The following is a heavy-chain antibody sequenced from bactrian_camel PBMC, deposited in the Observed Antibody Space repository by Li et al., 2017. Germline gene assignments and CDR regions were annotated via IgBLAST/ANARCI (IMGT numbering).Heavy chain of an antibody. V-gene: IGHV3S53*01. Sequence: HVQLVESGGGSLQSGGSLRLSCAVSAYKSSIYCMGWFRQAPGKEREEVATFDTDGRTTYAVSVEGRFTISRDNAKDTWYLQMNSLKPEDTAMYRCRICVDGPTPDYVWAQGTQVTVS. D-gene: IGHD1*01. CDR1: AYKSSIYC. CDR3: RICVDGPTPDYV. CDR2: FDTDGRT. J-gene: IGHJ4*01.